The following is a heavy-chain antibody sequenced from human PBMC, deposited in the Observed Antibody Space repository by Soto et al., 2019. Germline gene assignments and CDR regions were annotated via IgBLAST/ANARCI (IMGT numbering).Heavy chain of an antibody. J-gene: IGHJ4*02. D-gene: IGHD3-16*01. Sequence: GGSLRLSCAASGFTFSSYSMNWVRQAPGKGLEWVSSISSSSSYIYYSDSVKGRFTIPRDNARNSLCLQMNSLRSEDTAVYYCARDLSLASDYDYVWGSSEYFDYWGQGTLVTVSS. V-gene: IGHV3-21*01. CDR2: ISSSSSYI. CDR3: ARDLSLASDYDYVWGSSEYFDY. CDR1: GFTFSSYS.